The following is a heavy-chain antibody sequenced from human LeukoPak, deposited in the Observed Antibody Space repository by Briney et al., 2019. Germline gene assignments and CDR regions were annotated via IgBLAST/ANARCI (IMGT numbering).Heavy chain of an antibody. CDR1: GFTFGDYA. CDR3: TSGGYSFGFSHVYYLGKDV. J-gene: IGHJ6*02. D-gene: IGHD5-18*01. V-gene: IGHV3-49*03. CDR2: IRSKPYGGTT. Sequence: GGSLRLSCAGSGFTFGDYAMTWFRQAPGKGLEWVGFIRSKPYGGTTEYAASVKGRFTISRDDSNSIAYLQMNSLKTEDTAVYYCTSGGYSFGFSHVYYLGKDVWGQGTTVTVSS.